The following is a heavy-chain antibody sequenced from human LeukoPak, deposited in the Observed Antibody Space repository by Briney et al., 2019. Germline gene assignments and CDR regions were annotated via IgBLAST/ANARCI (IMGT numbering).Heavy chain of an antibody. CDR1: GSTFSSYC. CDR2: IKQDESEK. V-gene: IGHV3-7*05. J-gene: IGHJ4*02. D-gene: IGHD2-15*01. Sequence: GGSLRLSCAASGSTFSSYCMSWVRQAPGTGLEWVATIKQDESEKYYADSVKGRFTISRDNAKNSLYLQMNGLRAEDTAVYYCTRVSDGGSSHRAFHYWGQGTLVTVSS. CDR3: TRVSDGGSSHRAFHY.